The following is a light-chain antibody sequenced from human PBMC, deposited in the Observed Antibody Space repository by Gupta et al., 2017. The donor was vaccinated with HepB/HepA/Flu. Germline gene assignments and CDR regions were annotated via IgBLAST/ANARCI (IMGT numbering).Light chain of an antibody. V-gene: IGKV3-15*01. Sequence: EIVLPLLPATLSVAPGERATLSCRASQSVSSNVDWYQQKPGQAPRLLSYGASTRATGIPARFSGSGCGTEFTLTISSLQSEDFAVYDCQQYNNWPSWTFGQGTKVEIK. CDR2: GAS. CDR1: QSVSSN. CDR3: QQYNNWPSWT. J-gene: IGKJ1*01.